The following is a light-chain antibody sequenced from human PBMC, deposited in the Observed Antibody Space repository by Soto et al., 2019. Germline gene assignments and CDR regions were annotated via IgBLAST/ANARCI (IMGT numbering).Light chain of an antibody. V-gene: IGLV1-47*02. Sequence: HSVLTQPPSASGNPGQTVTISCSVSIFNIGFNYVYWYQQLPGMAPKLLIHSNDERPSGVPDRFSGSKSGTSASLAISGLRSEDEADYYCAAWDDSLSGGVFGTGTKVPS. CDR1: IFNIGFNY. CDR3: AAWDDSLSGGV. CDR2: SND. J-gene: IGLJ1*01.